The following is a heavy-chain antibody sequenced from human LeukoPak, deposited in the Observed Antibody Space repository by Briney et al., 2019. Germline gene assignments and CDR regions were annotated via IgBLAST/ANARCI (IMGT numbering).Heavy chain of an antibody. Sequence: GKSLRLSCAASGFTFSSYAMSWVRQAPGKGLEWVSAISGSGGSTYYADSVKGRFTISRDNSKNTLYLQMNSLRAEDTAVYYCAKGTHIVGATGVDYWGQGTLVTVSS. V-gene: IGHV3-23*01. D-gene: IGHD1-26*01. CDR2: ISGSGGST. J-gene: IGHJ4*02. CDR1: GFTFSSYA. CDR3: AKGTHIVGATGVDY.